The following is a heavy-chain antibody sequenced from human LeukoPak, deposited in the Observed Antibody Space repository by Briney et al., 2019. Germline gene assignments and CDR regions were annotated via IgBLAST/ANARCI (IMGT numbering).Heavy chain of an antibody. V-gene: IGHV3-21*01. D-gene: IGHD3-22*01. Sequence: PGGSLRLSCAASGFTFSSYSMNWVRQAPGKGLEWVSSISSSNNYIYYAGSVKGRFTISRDNAKNSLYLQMNSLRAEDTAVYYCARDTDDSPFDYWGQGTLVTVSS. CDR3: ARDTDDSPFDY. J-gene: IGHJ4*02. CDR2: ISSSNNYI. CDR1: GFTFSSYS.